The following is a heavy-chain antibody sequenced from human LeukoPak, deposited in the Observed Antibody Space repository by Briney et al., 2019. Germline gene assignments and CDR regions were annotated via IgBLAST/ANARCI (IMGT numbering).Heavy chain of an antibody. V-gene: IGHV3-33*01. CDR1: GFTFSSYG. D-gene: IGHD3-10*01. CDR2: IWYDGSNK. Sequence: PGGSLRLSCAASGFTFSSYGMHWVRQAPGKGLEWVAVIWYDGSNKYYADSVKGRFTISRDNSKNTLYLQMNSLRAEDTAVYYCARDGYYYGSGSYYRRYYYYGMDVWGQGTTVTVSS. J-gene: IGHJ6*02. CDR3: ARDGYYYGSGSYYRRYYYYGMDV.